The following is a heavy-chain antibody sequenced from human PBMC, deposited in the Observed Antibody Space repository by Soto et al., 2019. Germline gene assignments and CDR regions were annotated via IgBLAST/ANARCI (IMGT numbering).Heavy chain of an antibody. D-gene: IGHD6-13*01. CDR2: IYYSGST. J-gene: IGHJ5*02. CDR3: ARGRAAAGSNWFDP. V-gene: IGHV4-31*03. CDR1: GGSISSGGYY. Sequence: SETLSLTCTVSGGSISSGGYYWSWIRQHPGKGLEWIGYIYYSGSTYYNPSLKSRVTISVDTSKNQFSLKLSSVTAADTAVYYCARGRAAAGSNWFDPWGQGTLVTVS.